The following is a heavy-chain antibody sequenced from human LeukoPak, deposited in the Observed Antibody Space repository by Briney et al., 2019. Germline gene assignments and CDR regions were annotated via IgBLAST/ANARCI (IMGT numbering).Heavy chain of an antibody. CDR3: ARDSGYCSSTGCYVHYFDY. CDR2: IWYDGSNK. J-gene: IGHJ4*02. V-gene: IGHV3-33*01. Sequence: GRSLRLSCAASGFTFSSYGMHWVRQAPGKGLEWVAVIWYDGSNKYYADPVKGRFTIFRDNTNNSLYLQMNSLRVEDTAVYYCARDSGYCSSTGCYVHYFDYWGQGTLVTVSS. CDR1: GFTFSSYG. D-gene: IGHD2-2*01.